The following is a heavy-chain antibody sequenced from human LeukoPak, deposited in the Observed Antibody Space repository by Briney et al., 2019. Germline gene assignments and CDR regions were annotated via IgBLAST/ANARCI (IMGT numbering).Heavy chain of an antibody. CDR1: GFIFSSYS. CDR3: ARGGALAGRFDY. CDR2: ITSSSAYI. D-gene: IGHD6-19*01. V-gene: IGHV3-21*01. J-gene: IGHJ4*02. Sequence: GGSLRLSCAASGFIFSSYSMNWVRQAPGKGLEWVSSITSSSAYIYYGDSMKGRFTISRDNAKNSLYLQMNSLRADDTAVYYCARGGALAGRFDYWGQGSLVTVSS.